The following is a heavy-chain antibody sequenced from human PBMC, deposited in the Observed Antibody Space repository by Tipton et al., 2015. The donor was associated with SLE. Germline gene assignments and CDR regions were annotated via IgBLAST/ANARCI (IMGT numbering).Heavy chain of an antibody. Sequence: TLSLTCAVSGGSISSGGYSWSWIRPPPGKGLEWIGYIYHSGSTYYNPSLKSRVTISVDTSKNQFSLKLSSVTAADTAVYYCARDRGKSAFDIWGQGTMVTVSS. CDR2: IYHSGST. V-gene: IGHV4-30-2*01. D-gene: IGHD3-16*01. J-gene: IGHJ3*02. CDR3: ARDRGKSAFDI. CDR1: GGSISSGGYS.